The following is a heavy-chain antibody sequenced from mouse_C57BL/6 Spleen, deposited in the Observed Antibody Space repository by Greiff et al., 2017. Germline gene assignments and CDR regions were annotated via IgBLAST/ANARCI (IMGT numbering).Heavy chain of an antibody. CDR2: IDPSDSYT. CDR3: ANWEDYFDY. D-gene: IGHD4-1*01. V-gene: IGHV1-59*01. CDR1: GYTFTSYW. Sequence: QVQLQQPGAELVRPGTSVKLSCKASGYTFTSYWMHWVKQRPGQGLEWIGVIDPSDSYTNYNQKFKGKATLTVDTSSSTAYIQLSSLTSEDSAVYYCANWEDYFDYWGQGTTLTVSS. J-gene: IGHJ2*01.